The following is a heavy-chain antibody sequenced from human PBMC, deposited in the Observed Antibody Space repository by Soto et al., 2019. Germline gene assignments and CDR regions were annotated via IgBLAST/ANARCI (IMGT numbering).Heavy chain of an antibody. D-gene: IGHD6-6*01. CDR2: ISGGGTYR. CDR1: GLTFSHYS. V-gene: IGHV3-21*02. Sequence: EVQLVESGGGLVKPGGSLRLSCAASGLTFSHYSMNWVRQAPGKGLEWVSSISGGGTYRSYAESVKGRFTISRDNAKKAPDWQMNSLRAEDTAVYSCARVNRGIEYSNGMAVWGQGTTVTVSS. J-gene: IGHJ6*02. CDR3: ARVNRGIEYSNGMAV.